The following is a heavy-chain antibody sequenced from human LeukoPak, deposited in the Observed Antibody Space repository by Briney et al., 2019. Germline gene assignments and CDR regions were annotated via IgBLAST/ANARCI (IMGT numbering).Heavy chain of an antibody. CDR1: GGSISSYY. Sequence: SETLSLTCTVSGGSISSYYWSWIRQPPGKGLEWIGYIYYSGSTNYNPSLKSRVTISVDTSKNQFSLKLSSVTAADTAVYYCARVSEGYFQHWGQGTLVTASS. V-gene: IGHV4-59*01. J-gene: IGHJ1*01. CDR3: ARVSEGYFQH. CDR2: IYYSGST.